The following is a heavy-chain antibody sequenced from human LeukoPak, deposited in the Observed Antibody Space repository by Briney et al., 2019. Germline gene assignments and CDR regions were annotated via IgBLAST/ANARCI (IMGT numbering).Heavy chain of an antibody. J-gene: IGHJ4*02. CDR2: IYYSGST. CDR3: ARGYVTTTAPFDY. V-gene: IGHV4-39*01. Sequence: PSETLSLTCTVSGGSISSSSYYWGWIRQPPGKGLEWIGSIYYSGSTYYNPSLKSRVTISVDTSKNQFSLKLSSVTAADTAVYYCARGYVTTTAPFDYWGQGTLVTVSS. D-gene: IGHD4-17*01. CDR1: GGSISSSSYY.